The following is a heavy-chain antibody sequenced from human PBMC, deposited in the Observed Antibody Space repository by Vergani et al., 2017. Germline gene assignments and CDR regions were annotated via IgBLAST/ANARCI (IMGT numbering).Heavy chain of an antibody. Sequence: QVQLQESGPGLVKPSQTLSLTCTVSGGSVSSGAYYWSWIRQHPGKGLEWIGYIFYSGSTYYNPPLKSRVTISVDTSKNHFSLKLSSVTAADTAVYYCARAPMGELPFYYYYYYMNVWGKGTTVTVSS. CDR3: ARAPMGELPFYYYYYYMNV. CDR2: IFYSGST. J-gene: IGHJ6*03. D-gene: IGHD3-16*01. CDR1: GGSVSSGAYY. V-gene: IGHV4-31*03.